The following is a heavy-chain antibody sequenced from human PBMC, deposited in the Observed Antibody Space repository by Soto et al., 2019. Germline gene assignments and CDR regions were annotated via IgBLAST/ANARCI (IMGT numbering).Heavy chain of an antibody. J-gene: IGHJ4*02. CDR2: IHCSGST. V-gene: IGHV4-59*01. CDR3: ARDGPPGY. Sequence: QVQLQESGPGLVKPSETLSLTCTVSGGSISDKYWSWIRQPPGKGLEWIGYIHCSGSTNDNPSLKSRVTIAVDTSKSQFSLKLSSVTAADTAVYYCARDGPPGYWGQGTLVTVSS. CDR1: GGSISDKY.